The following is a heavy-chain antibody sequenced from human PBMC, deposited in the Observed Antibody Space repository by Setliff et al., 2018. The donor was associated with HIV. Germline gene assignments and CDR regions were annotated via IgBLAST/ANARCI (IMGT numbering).Heavy chain of an antibody. D-gene: IGHD3-3*01. CDR3: VRDPGGIFDAFDV. J-gene: IGHJ3*01. CDR2: LSGSGGST. Sequence: GSLRLSCAASELTFSNYAMTWVRQAPGKGLEWVSSLSGSGGSTYYADSVKGRFTISRDNAKNSLDLEMHSLTDEDTAVYYCVRDPGGIFDAFDVWGQGTMVTVSS. CDR1: ELTFSNYA. V-gene: IGHV3-23*01.